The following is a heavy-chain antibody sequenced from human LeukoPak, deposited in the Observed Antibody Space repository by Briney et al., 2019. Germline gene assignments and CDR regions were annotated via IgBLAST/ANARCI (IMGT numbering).Heavy chain of an antibody. CDR1: GGSFSGYY. CDR2: INHSGST. CDR3: ARATNDCSSTSCSLYYFDY. J-gene: IGHJ4*02. D-gene: IGHD2-2*01. Sequence: SETLSLTCAVYGGSFSGYYWSWLRQPPGKGLEWIGEINHSGSTNYNPSLKSRVTISVDTSKNQFSLKLSSVTAADTAVYYCARATNDCSSTSCSLYYFDYWGQGTLVTVSS. V-gene: IGHV4-34*01.